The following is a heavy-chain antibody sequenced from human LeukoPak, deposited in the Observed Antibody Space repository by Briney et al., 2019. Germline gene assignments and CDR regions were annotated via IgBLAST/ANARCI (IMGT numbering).Heavy chain of an antibody. CDR1: GYTFTSYG. D-gene: IGHD3-22*01. V-gene: IGHV1-18*01. Sequence: GAPVKVSCKASGYTFTSYGISWVRQAPGQGLEWMGWISAYNGNTNYAQKLQGRVTMTTDTSTSTAYMELRSLRSDDTAVYYCARDRGYYYDSSGYYHFWGQGTMVTVSS. CDR2: ISAYNGNT. CDR3: ARDRGYYYDSSGYYHF. J-gene: IGHJ3*01.